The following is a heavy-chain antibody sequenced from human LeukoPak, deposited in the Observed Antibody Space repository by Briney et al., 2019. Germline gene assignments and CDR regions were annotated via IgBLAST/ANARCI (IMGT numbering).Heavy chain of an antibody. CDR1: LFTFSSYS. Sequence: GGSLRLSCTASLFTFSSYSMNWVRQAPGKGLEWVSSISSSSSYIYYADSVKGRFTISRDDAKNSLYLQMNSLRAEDTAVYYCARAPSTVVPAAILPDFDYWGQGTLVTVSS. CDR2: ISSSSSYI. J-gene: IGHJ4*02. CDR3: ARAPSTVVPAAILPDFDY. D-gene: IGHD2-2*02. V-gene: IGHV3-21*01.